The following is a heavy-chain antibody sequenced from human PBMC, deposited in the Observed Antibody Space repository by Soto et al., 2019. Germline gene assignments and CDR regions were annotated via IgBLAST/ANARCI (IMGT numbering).Heavy chain of an antibody. V-gene: IGHV3-33*01. J-gene: IGHJ6*02. Sequence: QVQLVESGGGVVQPGRSLRLSCAASGFTFSSYGMHWVRQAPGKGLEWVAVIWYDGSNKYYADSVKGRFTISRDNSKNTLYLPMNSLRAEDTAVYYCARDADRYYYGMDVWGQGTTVTVSS. CDR2: IWYDGSNK. CDR3: ARDADRYYYGMDV. CDR1: GFTFSSYG.